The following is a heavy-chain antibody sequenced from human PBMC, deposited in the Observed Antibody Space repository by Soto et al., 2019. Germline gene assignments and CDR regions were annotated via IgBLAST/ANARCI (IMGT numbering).Heavy chain of an antibody. CDR2: INAGNGNT. V-gene: IGHV1-3*01. J-gene: IGHJ4*02. CDR3: ARGTAVAVTGDY. CDR1: GYTFTSYA. D-gene: IGHD6-19*01. Sequence: GASVKVSCKASGYTFTSYAMHWVRQAPGQRLEWMGWINAGNGNTKYSQKFQGRVTITRDTSASTAYMELSSLRSEDTAVYYCARGTAVAVTGDYWGQGILVTVSS.